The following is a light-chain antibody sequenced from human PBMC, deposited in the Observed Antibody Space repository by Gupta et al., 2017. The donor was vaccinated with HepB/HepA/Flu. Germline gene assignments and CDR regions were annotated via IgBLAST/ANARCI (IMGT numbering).Light chain of an antibody. V-gene: IGLV1-51*01. CDR2: HND. CDR3: GTCDSSLNIYV. CDR1: TTTIGNSY. Sequence: QSVLTQPPSLSAAPGQRVTISSSGDTTTIGNSYVSWYQQLPGTAPKFLIYHNDKRSSGIPDRFSGSKSGTSASLGITGLQSGDEADYYCGTCDSSLNIYVFGSGTKVSVL. J-gene: IGLJ1*01.